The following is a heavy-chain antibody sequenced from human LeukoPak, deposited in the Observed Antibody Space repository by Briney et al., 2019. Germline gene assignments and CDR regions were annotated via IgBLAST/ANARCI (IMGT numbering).Heavy chain of an antibody. D-gene: IGHD5-24*01. V-gene: IGHV3-64*01. CDR3: AKIKSLGHLDP. CDR1: GFTFSRYA. J-gene: IGHJ5*02. Sequence: GGSLRLSCAASGFTFSRYAMHWVRQAPGKGLEYVSGISSNGGSTYYGNSVKGRFTISRDNSKNTLYLQMNSLRAEDTAVYYCAKIKSLGHLDPWGQGTLVTVSS. CDR2: ISSNGGST.